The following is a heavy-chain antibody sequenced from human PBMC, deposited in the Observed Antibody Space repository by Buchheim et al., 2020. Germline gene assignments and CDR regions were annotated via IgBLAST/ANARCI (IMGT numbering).Heavy chain of an antibody. J-gene: IGHJ4*02. Sequence: EVQLVESGGGLVKPGGSLRLSCAASGFTFSSYSMNWVRQAPGKGLEWVSSISSSSSYIYYADSVKGRFTISRDNAKNSLYLQMNSLRAEDTAVYYCVTRGRAAAGSKTRVDFDYWGQGTL. CDR2: ISSSSSYI. V-gene: IGHV3-21*01. CDR1: GFTFSSYS. D-gene: IGHD6-13*01. CDR3: VTRGRAAAGSKTRVDFDY.